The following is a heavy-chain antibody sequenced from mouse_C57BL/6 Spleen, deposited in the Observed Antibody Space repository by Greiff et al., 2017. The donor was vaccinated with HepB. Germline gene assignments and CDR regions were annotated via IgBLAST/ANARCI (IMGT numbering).Heavy chain of an antibody. CDR2: IYPGDGDT. D-gene: IGHD4-1*01. CDR3: ASPPGSMDY. Sequence: QVQLKESGAELVKPGASVKISCKASGYAFSSYWMNWVKRRPGKGLEWIGQIYPGDGDTNYNGKFKGKATLTADKSSSTAYMQLSSLTSEDSAVYFCASPPGSMDYWGQVTSVTVSS. V-gene: IGHV1-80*01. J-gene: IGHJ4*01. CDR1: GYAFSSYW.